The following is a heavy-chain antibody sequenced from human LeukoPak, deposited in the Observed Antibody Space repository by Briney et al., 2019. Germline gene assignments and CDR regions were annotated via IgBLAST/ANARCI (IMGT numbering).Heavy chain of an antibody. D-gene: IGHD6-19*01. CDR3: ARETTGWYRALDS. CDR1: GGSIGSGGYT. Sequence: SETLSLTCAVSGGSIGSGGYTWSWIRQPPGKGLEWIGYFYHSGSTHYNPSHKSRVTISVDRSENRISLKLRSVSAADTAVYYCARETTGWYRALDSWGQGTLVTVSS. CDR2: FYHSGST. J-gene: IGHJ4*02. V-gene: IGHV4-30-2*01.